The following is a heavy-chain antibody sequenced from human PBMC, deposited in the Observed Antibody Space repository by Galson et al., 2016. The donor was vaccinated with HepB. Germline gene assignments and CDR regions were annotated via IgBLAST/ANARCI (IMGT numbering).Heavy chain of an antibody. D-gene: IGHD4-11*01. V-gene: IGHV1-18*01. J-gene: IGHJ4*02. Sequence: SVKVSCKASGYTFTSSGISWVRQAPGRGLEWMGWIGAYNGNTNYAQKLQGRVTMTTDTSTSTAYMELRSLRSDDTAVYYCARGADYRNTPPDYWGQGTLVTVSS. CDR2: IGAYNGNT. CDR1: GYTFTSSG. CDR3: ARGADYRNTPPDY.